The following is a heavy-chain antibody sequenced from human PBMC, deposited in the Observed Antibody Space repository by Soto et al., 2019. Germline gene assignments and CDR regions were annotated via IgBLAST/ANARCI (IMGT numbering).Heavy chain of an antibody. CDR1: GFTFTSSA. CDR2: IVVGSGNT. J-gene: IGHJ6*02. V-gene: IGHV1-58*01. Sequence: SVKVSCKASGFTFTSSAVQWVRQARGQRLEWIGWIVVGSGNTNYAQKFHERVTITRDMSTSTAYMELSSLRSEDTAVYYCAATGGAARHDYYYYGMDVWGQGTTVTVSS. CDR3: AATGGAARHDYYYYGMDV. D-gene: IGHD6-6*01.